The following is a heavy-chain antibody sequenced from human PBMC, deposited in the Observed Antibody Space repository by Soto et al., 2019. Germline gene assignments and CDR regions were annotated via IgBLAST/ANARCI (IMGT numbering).Heavy chain of an antibody. V-gene: IGHV1-69*01. CDR1: GGTFSSYA. CDR3: ARARALPTVTYYYYYYGMDV. D-gene: IGHD4-17*01. CDR2: IIPIFGTA. Sequence: QVQLVQSGAEVKKPGSSVKVSCKASGGTFSSYAISWVRQAPGQGLEWMGGIIPIFGTANYAQKFQGRVTITGDESTSTAYMELSSLRSEDTAVYYCARARALPTVTYYYYYYGMDVWGQGTAVTVSS. J-gene: IGHJ6*02.